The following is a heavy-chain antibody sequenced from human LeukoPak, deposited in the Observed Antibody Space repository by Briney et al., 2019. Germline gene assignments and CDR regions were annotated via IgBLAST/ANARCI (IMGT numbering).Heavy chain of an antibody. Sequence: ASVKVSCKASGYTFTSYGITWARQAPGQGLEWMGWISAYNGNTNYAQKLQGRVTLTTDTSTSTASMELRSLRSDDTAVYYCARDGRNSGSYSGAFDYWGQGTLVTVSS. D-gene: IGHD1-26*01. J-gene: IGHJ4*02. CDR2: ISAYNGNT. V-gene: IGHV1-18*01. CDR3: ARDGRNSGSYSGAFDY. CDR1: GYTFTSYG.